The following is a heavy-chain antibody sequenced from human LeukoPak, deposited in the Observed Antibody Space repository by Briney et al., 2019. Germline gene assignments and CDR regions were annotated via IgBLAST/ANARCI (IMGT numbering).Heavy chain of an antibody. CDR1: GFTFSSYA. CDR2: ISGSGGST. Sequence: PGGSLRLSCAASGFTFSSYAMSWVRQAPGKGLEWVSAISGSGGSTYYADSVKGRFTISRDNSKKTLYLEMNSLRVEDTAVYYCARTGESHAFDIWGQGTMVTVSS. D-gene: IGHD1-26*01. CDR3: ARTGESHAFDI. V-gene: IGHV3-23*01. J-gene: IGHJ3*02.